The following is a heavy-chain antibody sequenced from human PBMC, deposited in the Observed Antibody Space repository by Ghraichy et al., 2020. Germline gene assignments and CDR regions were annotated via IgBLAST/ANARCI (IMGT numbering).Heavy chain of an antibody. CDR3: ARDLSPESTYDYVWGSYRWGYYYYYMDV. CDR1: GFTFSSYS. CDR2: ISSSSSYI. Sequence: GESLNISCAASGFTFSSYSMNWVRQAPGKGLEWVSSISSSSSYIYYADSVKGRFTISRDNAKNSLYLQMNSLRAEDTAVYYCARDLSPESTYDYVWGSYRWGYYYYYMDVWGKGTTVTVSS. V-gene: IGHV3-21*01. J-gene: IGHJ6*03. D-gene: IGHD3-16*02.